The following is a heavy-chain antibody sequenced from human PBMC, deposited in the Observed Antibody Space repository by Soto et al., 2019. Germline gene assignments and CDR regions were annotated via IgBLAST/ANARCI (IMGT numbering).Heavy chain of an antibody. J-gene: IGHJ4*02. Sequence: SETLSLTCTVSGGSISSGDHYWSWIRQPPGKGLEWIGYIYYSGSTYYNPSLKSRVTISVDTSKNQFSLKLSSVTAADTAVYYCARLTPGYSSGWYVDYWGQGTLVTVSS. D-gene: IGHD6-19*01. CDR1: GGSISSGDHY. CDR2: IYYSGST. CDR3: ARLTPGYSSGWYVDY. V-gene: IGHV4-30-4*01.